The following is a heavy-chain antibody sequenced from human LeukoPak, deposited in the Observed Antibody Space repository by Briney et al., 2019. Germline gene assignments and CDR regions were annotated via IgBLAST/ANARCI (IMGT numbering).Heavy chain of an antibody. D-gene: IGHD4-17*01. V-gene: IGHV3-9*01. CDR3: AKGHDYGDYYFDY. J-gene: IGHJ4*02. CDR1: GFTFDDYA. Sequence: HPGRSLRLSCAASGFTFDDYAMHWVRQAPGKGLEWVSGISWNSGSIGYADPVKGRFTISRDNAKNSLYLQMNSLRAEDTALYYCAKGHDYGDYYFDYWGQGTLVTVSS. CDR2: ISWNSGSI.